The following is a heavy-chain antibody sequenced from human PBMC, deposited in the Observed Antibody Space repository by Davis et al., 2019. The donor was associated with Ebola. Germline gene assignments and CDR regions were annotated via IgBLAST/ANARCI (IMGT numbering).Heavy chain of an antibody. Sequence: MPSETLSLTCTVSGVSITSYYWSWVRQPPGKGLEWIGYYYYTGSTYYNPSLRTRVTISLDTSKNKFSLKLSSVTAADTAVYYCARDEILYSSRISGPLDYWGQGTLVTVSS. V-gene: IGHV4-59*12. D-gene: IGHD1-20*01. CDR3: ARDEILYSSRISGPLDY. CDR1: GVSITSYY. CDR2: YYYTGST. J-gene: IGHJ4*02.